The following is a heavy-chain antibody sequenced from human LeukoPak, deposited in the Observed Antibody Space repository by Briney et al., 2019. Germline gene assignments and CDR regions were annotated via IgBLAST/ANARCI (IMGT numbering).Heavy chain of an antibody. J-gene: IGHJ4*02. CDR3: ARHLGNIVVVPAAIYEDY. D-gene: IGHD2-2*01. CDR1: GDSMSRYF. V-gene: IGHV4-59*08. Sequence: SETLSLTCTVSGDSMSRYFWSWVRQSPGKGLEWIGYIYYSGSTYYNPSLKSRVTISVDTSKNQFSLKLSSVTAADTAVYYCARHLGNIVVVPAAIYEDYWGQGTLVTVSS. CDR2: IYYSGST.